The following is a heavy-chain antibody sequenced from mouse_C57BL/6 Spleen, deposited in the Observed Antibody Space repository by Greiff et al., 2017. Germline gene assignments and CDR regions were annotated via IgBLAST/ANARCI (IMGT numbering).Heavy chain of an antibody. J-gene: IGHJ4*01. V-gene: IGHV1-82*01. CDR1: GYAFSSSW. D-gene: IGHD1-3*01. CDR2: IYPGDGDT. CDR3: ARSSCYARDY. Sequence: VQLQQSGPELVKPGASVKISCKASGYAFSSSWMNWVKQRPGKGLEWIGRIYPGDGDTNYNGKFKGKATLTADKSSSTAYMQLSSLTSEDSAVYFCARSSCYARDYWGQGTSVTVSS.